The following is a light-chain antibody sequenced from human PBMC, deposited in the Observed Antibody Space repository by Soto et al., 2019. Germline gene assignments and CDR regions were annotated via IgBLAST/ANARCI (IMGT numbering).Light chain of an antibody. J-gene: IGLJ1*01. CDR2: EGI. V-gene: IGLV2-23*01. Sequence: QSVLTQPASVSGSPGQSITISCTGTSSTVGGFNVVPWYQQHPGKAPKVIIYEGIKRPSGVSNRFSGSNSGSTASLTISRLQAEDEADYYCCSYVGATTYVFGTGTKVTVL. CDR1: SSTVGGFNV. CDR3: CSYVGATTYV.